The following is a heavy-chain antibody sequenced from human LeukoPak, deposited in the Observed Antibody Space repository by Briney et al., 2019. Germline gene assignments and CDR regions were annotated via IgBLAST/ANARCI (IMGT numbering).Heavy chain of an antibody. CDR3: ARGYSGYDVHYYYGMDV. CDR1: GYTFTSYD. Sequence: ASVKVSCKASGYTFTSYDINWVRQATGQGLEWMGWMNPNSGNTGYAQKFQGRVTMTRNTSISTAYMELSSLRSEDTAVHYCARGYSGYDVHYYYGMDVWGQGTTVTVSS. D-gene: IGHD5-12*01. V-gene: IGHV1-8*01. J-gene: IGHJ6*02. CDR2: MNPNSGNT.